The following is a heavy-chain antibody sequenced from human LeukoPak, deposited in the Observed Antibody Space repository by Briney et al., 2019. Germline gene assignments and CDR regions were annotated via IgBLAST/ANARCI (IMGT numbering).Heavy chain of an antibody. D-gene: IGHD3-10*01. V-gene: IGHV4-59*01. J-gene: IGHJ4*02. CDR1: GRSIGSYY. Sequence: PSETLSLACTVSGRSIGSYYWSWNRQPPGKGLEWIGYIYYSGSTNYNPSLKSRVTISVDTSKNQCSLKLSSVTAADTGVYYCARDLGSGSFGYWGQGTLVTVSS. CDR3: ARDLGSGSFGY. CDR2: IYYSGST.